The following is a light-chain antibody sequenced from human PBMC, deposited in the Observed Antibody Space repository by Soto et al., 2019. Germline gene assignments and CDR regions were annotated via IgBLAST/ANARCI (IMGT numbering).Light chain of an antibody. J-gene: IGKJ2*01. Sequence: DIQMTQSRSSLSVSVGDRVTITCRASQNINIYLNWYQQKPGKAPKLLIYTSSNLQSGVSSRFSGSGSGTDFTLTISSLQPEDFATYYCQQIYITPYTFGQGTKLEI. V-gene: IGKV1-39*01. CDR2: TSS. CDR3: QQIYITPYT. CDR1: QNINIY.